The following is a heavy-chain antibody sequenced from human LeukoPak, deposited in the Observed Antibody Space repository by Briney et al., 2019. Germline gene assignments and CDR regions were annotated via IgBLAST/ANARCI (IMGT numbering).Heavy chain of an antibody. J-gene: IGHJ4*02. CDR2: ISSSSSTI. D-gene: IGHD3-3*01. CDR1: GFTFSSYS. Sequence: PGGSLRLSCAASGFTFSSYSMNWVRQAPGKGLEWVSYISSSSSTIYYADSVKGRFTISRDNAKNTLYLQMNSLRAEDTAVYYCARDNEWLLYDYWGQGTLVTVSS. CDR3: ARDNEWLLYDY. V-gene: IGHV3-48*04.